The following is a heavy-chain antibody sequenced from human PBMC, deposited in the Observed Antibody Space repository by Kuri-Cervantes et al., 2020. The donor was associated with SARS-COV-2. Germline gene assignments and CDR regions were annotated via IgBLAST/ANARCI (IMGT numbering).Heavy chain of an antibody. Sequence: GESLKISCKGSGYSFTSYWIGWVRQMPGKGLEWMGIIYPGDSDTRYSPSFQGQVTISADKSISTAYLQWSSLKAPDTAMYYCARGSQYYDILTGYPRGAFDIWGQGTMVTGSS. CDR3: ARGSQYYDILTGYPRGAFDI. J-gene: IGHJ3*02. CDR2: IYPGDSDT. CDR1: GYSFTSYW. D-gene: IGHD3-9*01. V-gene: IGHV5-51*01.